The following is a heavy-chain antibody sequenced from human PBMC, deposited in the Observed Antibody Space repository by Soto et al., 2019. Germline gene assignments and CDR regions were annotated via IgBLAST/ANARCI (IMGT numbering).Heavy chain of an antibody. Sequence: GGSLRLSCAVSGLTFSDAWMSWVRQAPGKGLERVGRIKSKSAAGTTDYAMRGRFTISRDDSKNTVYLQMDSLKTEDTAVYYCTHDRTKVPGNFLYWGQGALVTVSS. D-gene: IGHD4-17*01. CDR1: GLTFSDAW. CDR2: IKSKSAAGTT. CDR3: THDRTKVPGNFLY. V-gene: IGHV3-15*01. J-gene: IGHJ4*02.